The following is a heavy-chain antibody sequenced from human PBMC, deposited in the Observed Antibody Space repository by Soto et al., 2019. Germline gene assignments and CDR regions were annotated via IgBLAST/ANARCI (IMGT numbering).Heavy chain of an antibody. J-gene: IGHJ4*02. Sequence: GASVKVSCKASGGTFSSYAISWVRQAPGQGLEWMGGIIPIFGTANYAQKFQGRVTITADESTSTAYMELSSLRSEDTAVYYCARVDSYGGANGAVDYWGQGTLVTVSS. CDR1: GGTFSSYA. CDR3: ARVDSYGGANGAVDY. D-gene: IGHD5-18*01. V-gene: IGHV1-69*13. CDR2: IIPIFGTA.